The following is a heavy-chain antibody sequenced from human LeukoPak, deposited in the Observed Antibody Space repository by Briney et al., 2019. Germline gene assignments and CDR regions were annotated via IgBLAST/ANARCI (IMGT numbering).Heavy chain of an antibody. CDR1: GFTFSSYA. Sequence: GGSLRLSCAASGFTFSSYAMSWVRQAPGKGLEWVSVIGRSGSPYYADSVKGRFTISRDNSKNTLYLQMNSLRGEDTAVYYCAKRDPAGLLYFDYWGQGTLVTVSS. CDR2: IGRSGSP. CDR3: AKRDPAGLLYFDY. J-gene: IGHJ4*02. D-gene: IGHD5-18*01. V-gene: IGHV3-23*01.